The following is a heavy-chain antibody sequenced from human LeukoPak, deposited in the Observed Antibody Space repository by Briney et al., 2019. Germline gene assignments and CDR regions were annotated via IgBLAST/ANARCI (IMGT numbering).Heavy chain of an antibody. J-gene: IGHJ5*02. D-gene: IGHD6-6*01. CDR2: IYYSGST. CDR3: ARESGGIAARRGWFDP. V-gene: IGHV4-59*01. CDR1: GGPISSYY. Sequence: PSETLSLTCTVSGGPISSYYWSWIRQPPGKGLEWIGYIYYSGSTNYNPSLKSRVTISVDTSKNQFSLKLSSVTAADTAVYYCARESGGIAARRGWFDPWGQGTLVTVSS.